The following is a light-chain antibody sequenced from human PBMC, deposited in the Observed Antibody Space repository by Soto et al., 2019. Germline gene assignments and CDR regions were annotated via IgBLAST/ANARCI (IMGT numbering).Light chain of an antibody. J-gene: IGLJ2*01. CDR3: ASRDDSLSGVV. V-gene: IGLV1-47*01. Sequence: QSVLPQPPSASGTPGQRVSISCSGSSSNIGTNYVYWYQQFPGTAPKLLLYRNNQRPSGVPDRFSGSKSGTSASLAISGLRSEDEADYYCASRDDSLSGVVLGGGTKLTVL. CDR1: SSNIGTNY. CDR2: RNN.